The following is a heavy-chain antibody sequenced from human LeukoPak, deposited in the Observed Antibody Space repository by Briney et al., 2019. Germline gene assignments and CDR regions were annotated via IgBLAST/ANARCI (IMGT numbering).Heavy chain of an antibody. CDR1: GFTVSSNY. D-gene: IGHD4-17*01. V-gene: IGHV3-53*01. CDR3: ARERSRAFDI. Sequence: EGSLRLSCAASGFTVSSNYMSWVRQAPGKGLEWVSVIYIGGSTYYADSVKGRFTISRDNSKNTLYLQMNSLRAEDTAVYYCARERSRAFDIRGQGTMVTVSS. CDR2: IYIGGST. J-gene: IGHJ3*02.